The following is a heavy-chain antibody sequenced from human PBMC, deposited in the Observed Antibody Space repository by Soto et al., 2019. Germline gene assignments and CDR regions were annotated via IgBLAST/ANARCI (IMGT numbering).Heavy chain of an antibody. D-gene: IGHD2-8*02. CDR2: IYPGDSDT. V-gene: IGHV5-51*01. J-gene: IGHJ5*02. CDR1: GYAFSSYW. Sequence: GESLKISCQGSGYAFSSYWIAWVRQMPGKGLEWMGIIYPGDSDTRYSPSFQDQVTISVDKSITTAYLQWSSLKASDTAMYYCARGYCTATICDPWFDPWGQGTLVTVS. CDR3: ARGYCTATICDPWFDP.